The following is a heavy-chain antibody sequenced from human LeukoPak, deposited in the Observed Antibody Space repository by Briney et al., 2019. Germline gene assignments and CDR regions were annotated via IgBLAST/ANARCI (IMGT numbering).Heavy chain of an antibody. V-gene: IGHV4-59*08. CDR2: IYYSGST. CDR3: ARLGESAVAGLTFDY. J-gene: IGHJ4*02. D-gene: IGHD6-19*01. CDR1: GGSISSYY. Sequence: SETLTLTCTASGGSISSYYWSWIRQPPGKGLEWIGYIYYSGSTNYNPSLKSRVTISVDTSKNQFSLKLSSVTAADTAVYYCARLGESAVAGLTFDYWGQGTLVTVSS.